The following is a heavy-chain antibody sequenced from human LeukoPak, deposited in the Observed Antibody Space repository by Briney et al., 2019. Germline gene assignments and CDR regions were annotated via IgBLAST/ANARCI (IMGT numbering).Heavy chain of an antibody. Sequence: GGSLRLSCAASGFTFSSYAMSWVRQAPGKGLEWVTAISGSGGSTYYADSVKGRFTISRDNSKNTLYLQINSLRVEDMAVYYCTKFSLRGTYSFDHWGQGTLVTVSS. J-gene: IGHJ4*02. CDR2: ISGSGGST. CDR3: TKFSLRGTYSFDH. CDR1: GFTFSSYA. D-gene: IGHD1-26*01. V-gene: IGHV3-23*01.